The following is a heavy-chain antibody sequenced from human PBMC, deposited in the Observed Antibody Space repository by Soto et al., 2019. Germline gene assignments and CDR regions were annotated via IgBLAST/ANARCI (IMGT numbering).Heavy chain of an antibody. V-gene: IGHV1-69*02. CDR3: ARVGGDLWFGGKYYFDY. CDR2: IIPILGIA. Sequence: QVQLVQSGAEVKKPGSSVKVSCKASGGTFSSYTISWVRQAPGQGLEWMGRIIPILGIANYAQKFQGRVTITADKCTSTAYMELSSLSSEDTAVYYCARVGGDLWFGGKYYFDYWGQGTLVTVSS. J-gene: IGHJ4*02. CDR1: GGTFSSYT. D-gene: IGHD3-10*01.